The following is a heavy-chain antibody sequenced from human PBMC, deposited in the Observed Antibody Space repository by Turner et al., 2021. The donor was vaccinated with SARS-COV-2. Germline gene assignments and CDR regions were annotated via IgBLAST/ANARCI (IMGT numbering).Heavy chain of an antibody. CDR2: SSSSTI. J-gene: IGHJ4*02. Sequence: EVQLVESGGGLVQPGGSLRLSCAASGCTFSRYSSSSSTIYYADSVKGRFTISRDNAKNSLYLQMNSLRAEDTAVYYCARDDLGVWPPIKDYWGQGTLVTVSS. D-gene: IGHD3-16*01. CDR1: GCTFSRY. V-gene: IGHV3-48*01. CDR3: ARDDLGVWPPIKDY.